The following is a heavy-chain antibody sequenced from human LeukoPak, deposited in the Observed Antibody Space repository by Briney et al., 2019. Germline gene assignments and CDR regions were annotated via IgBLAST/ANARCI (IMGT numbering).Heavy chain of an antibody. D-gene: IGHD2-2*02. J-gene: IGHJ3*02. V-gene: IGHV4-59*08. CDR3: ARGSASPAAIAFDI. Sequence: PSETLSLTCTVSGGSISSDYWSWIRQPPGKGLEWIGCIYYSGSTNYNPSLKSRVTISVDTSKNHFSLKLNSVTAADTAVYYCARGSASPAAIAFDIWGQGTMVTVSS. CDR2: IYYSGST. CDR1: GGSISSDY.